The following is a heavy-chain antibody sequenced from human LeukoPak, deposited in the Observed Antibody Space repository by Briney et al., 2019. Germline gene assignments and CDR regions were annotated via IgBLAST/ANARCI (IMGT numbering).Heavy chain of an antibody. CDR1: GGTFSSYA. V-gene: IGHV1-69*13. CDR2: IIPIFGTA. Sequence: SVKVSCKASGGTFSSYAISWVRQAPGQGLEWMGGIIPIFGTANYAQKFQGRVTITADESTSTAYMELSSLRSEDTAVYYCAREKQQLAFFDYWGQGTLVTVSS. CDR3: AREKQQLAFFDY. D-gene: IGHD6-13*01. J-gene: IGHJ4*02.